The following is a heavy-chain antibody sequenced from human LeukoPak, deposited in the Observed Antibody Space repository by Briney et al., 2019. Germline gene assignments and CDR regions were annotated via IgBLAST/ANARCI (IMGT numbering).Heavy chain of an antibody. CDR2: IYYSGST. V-gene: IGHV4-39*07. CDR1: GGSISSSSYY. J-gene: IGHJ4*02. CDR3: ARDLPPPSSSFDY. Sequence: SETLSLTCTVSGGSISSSSYYWGWIRQPPGKGLEWIGSIYYSGSTYYNPSLKSRVTISVDTSKDQFSLKLSSVTAADTAVYYCARDLPPPSSSFDYWGQGTLVTVSS. D-gene: IGHD6-13*01.